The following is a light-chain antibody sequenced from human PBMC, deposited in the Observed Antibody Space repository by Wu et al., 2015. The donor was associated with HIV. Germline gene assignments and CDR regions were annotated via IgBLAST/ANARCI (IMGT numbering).Light chain of an antibody. V-gene: IGKV1-39*01. Sequence: DIQMTQSPSSLSASVGDRVSITCRASQSIGNYLNWYQQKLGKAPKLLIYAASSLQGGVPSGFSGSGSGTDFTLTITSLQPEDVGNYYRQQSYSAPYTFGQGTKVEIK. CDR2: AAS. CDR3: QQSYSAPYT. J-gene: IGKJ2*01. CDR1: QSIGNY.